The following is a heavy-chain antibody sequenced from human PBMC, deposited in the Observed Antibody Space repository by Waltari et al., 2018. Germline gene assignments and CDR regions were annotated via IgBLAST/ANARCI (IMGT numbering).Heavy chain of an antibody. CDR2: ISYDGSNK. CDR1: GFTFSSYA. Sequence: QVQLVESGGGVVQPGRSLRLSCAASGFTFSSYAMHWVRQAPGKGLEWVAVISYDGSNKYYADSVKDRFTISRDNSKNTLYLQMNSLRAEDTAVYYCATGDYGLGAFDIWAKGQWSPSLQ. J-gene: IGHJ3*02. D-gene: IGHD4-17*01. CDR3: ATGDYGLGAFDI. V-gene: IGHV3-30-3*01.